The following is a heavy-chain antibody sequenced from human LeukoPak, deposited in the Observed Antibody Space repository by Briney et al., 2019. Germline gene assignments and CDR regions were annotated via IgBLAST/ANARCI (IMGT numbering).Heavy chain of an antibody. Sequence: SETLSLTCTVSGGSISSGSYYWSWIRQPAGKGLEWIGRIYASGSTNYNPSLKSRVTISVDTSKNQFSLKLGSVTAADTAVYYCARWWFGELGVDWFDPWGQGTLVTVSS. CDR2: IYASGST. J-gene: IGHJ5*02. CDR1: GGSISSGSYY. V-gene: IGHV4-61*02. D-gene: IGHD3-10*01. CDR3: ARWWFGELGVDWFDP.